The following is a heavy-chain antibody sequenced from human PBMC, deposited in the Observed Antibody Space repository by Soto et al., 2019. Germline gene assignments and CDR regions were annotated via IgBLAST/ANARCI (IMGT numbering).Heavy chain of an antibody. CDR3: WRHDKTALPPLDS. D-gene: IGHD1-1*01. CDR1: GAGDTFSNYG. J-gene: IGHJ4*02. Sequence: QVHLVQSGAEVKSPGSAVKVSCKVSGAGDTFSNYGLNWMRQAPGQGLGWMGGTIPAFGTANNAQKIQGRDTIPADTPTTTAYMERSSLRSDDTAVYYCWRHDKTALPPLDSWGQGTLVSASS. V-gene: IGHV1-69*06. CDR2: TIPAFGTA.